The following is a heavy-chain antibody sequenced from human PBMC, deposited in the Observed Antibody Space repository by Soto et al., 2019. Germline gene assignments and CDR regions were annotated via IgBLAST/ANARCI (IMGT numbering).Heavy chain of an antibody. CDR2: VSGSGCST. J-gene: IGHJ4*02. D-gene: IGHD6-13*01. V-gene: IGHV3-23*01. CDR3: AKEAGVSSTWADY. Sequence: EVQLLESGGGLVQPGGSLRLSCAASGFTFSSFAMSWVRQAPGKGLEWVSIVSGSGCSTNYADSVKGRFTISRDNSKDTLYLQMTNVRAEDTAVYYCAKEAGVSSTWADYWGQGNLVTVSS. CDR1: GFTFSSFA.